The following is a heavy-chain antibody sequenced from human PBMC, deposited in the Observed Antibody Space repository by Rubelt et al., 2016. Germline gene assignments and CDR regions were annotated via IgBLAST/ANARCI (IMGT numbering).Heavy chain of an antibody. V-gene: IGHV3-23*01. D-gene: IGHD6-6*01. Sequence: GLEWVSGISASGGSTYYADSVKGRFTISRDNSKNTLYLQMNSLRAEDTAVYYCAKEYEYSSSSVWYYGMDVWGQGTTVTVSS. J-gene: IGHJ6*02. CDR2: ISASGGST. CDR3: AKEYEYSSSSVWYYGMDV.